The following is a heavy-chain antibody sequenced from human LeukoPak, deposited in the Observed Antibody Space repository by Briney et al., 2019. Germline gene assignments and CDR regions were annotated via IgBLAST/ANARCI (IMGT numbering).Heavy chain of an antibody. Sequence: GASVKVSCKASGGTFSSYAISWVRQAPGQGLEWMGGIIPIFGTANYAQKFQGRVTITADESTSTAYMELSSLRSEDTAVYYCARDGGEGYPLDYWGQGTLVTVSS. D-gene: IGHD3-10*01. V-gene: IGHV1-69*13. CDR1: GGTFSSYA. CDR2: IIPIFGTA. CDR3: ARDGGEGYPLDY. J-gene: IGHJ4*02.